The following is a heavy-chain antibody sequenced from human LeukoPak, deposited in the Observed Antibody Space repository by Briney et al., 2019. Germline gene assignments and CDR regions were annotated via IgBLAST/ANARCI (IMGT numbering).Heavy chain of an antibody. CDR1: GYTFTSYY. J-gene: IGHJ4*02. V-gene: IGHV1-46*01. CDR3: ARDYQWELLPFGLGAFDI. Sequence: ASVKVSCKASGYTFTSYYMHWVRQPPAQGLEWMGIINHSCCSTSYAQKFQGRVTMTRDTSTSTVYMELSSLRSEDTAVYYCARDYQWELLPFGLGAFDIWGQGTLVTVSS. D-gene: IGHD1-26*01. CDR2: INHSCCST.